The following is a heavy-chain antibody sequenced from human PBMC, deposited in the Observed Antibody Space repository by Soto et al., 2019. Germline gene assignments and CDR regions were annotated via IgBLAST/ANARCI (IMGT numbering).Heavy chain of an antibody. Sequence: PSETLSLTCTVSGGSISSSSYYWGWIRQPPGKGLEWIGSIYYSGSTYYNPSLKSRVTISVGTSKNQFSLKLSSVTAADTAVYYCARRNNWKDVSGMDVWGQGTTVTVSS. V-gene: IGHV4-39*01. CDR3: ARRNNWKDVSGMDV. CDR2: IYYSGST. CDR1: GGSISSSSYY. J-gene: IGHJ6*02. D-gene: IGHD1-20*01.